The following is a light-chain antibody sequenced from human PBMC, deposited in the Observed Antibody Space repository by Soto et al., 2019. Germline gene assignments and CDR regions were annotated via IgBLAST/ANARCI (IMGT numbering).Light chain of an antibody. Sequence: EIVMTQSPATLSVSPGERATLSCRASQSVSSNLAWYHQKPGQAPRLLIYGASTRATGVPARFSGGGSGTEFTLTISSLQSEDFAVYFCQQYKDWPPYTFGQGTKLEIK. J-gene: IGKJ2*01. V-gene: IGKV3-15*01. CDR2: GAS. CDR3: QQYKDWPPYT. CDR1: QSVSSN.